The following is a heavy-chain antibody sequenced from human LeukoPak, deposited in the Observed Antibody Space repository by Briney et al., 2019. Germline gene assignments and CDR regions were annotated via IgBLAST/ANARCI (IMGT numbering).Heavy chain of an antibody. CDR3: ARSSRPYCSSTSCYAFDI. V-gene: IGHV4-39*01. Sequence: PSETLSLTCTVSGGSISSSSYYWGWIRQPPGKGLEWIGSIYYSGSTYYNPSLKSRVTISVDTSKNQFSLKLSSVTAADTAVYYCARSSRPYCSSTSCYAFDIWGQGTMVTVSS. J-gene: IGHJ3*02. D-gene: IGHD2-2*01. CDR2: IYYSGST. CDR1: GGSISSSSYY.